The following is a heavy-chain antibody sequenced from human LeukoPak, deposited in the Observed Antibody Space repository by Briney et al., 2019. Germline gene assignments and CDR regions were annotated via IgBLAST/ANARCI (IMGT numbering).Heavy chain of an antibody. CDR3: RLTYYYDTTGYWPLDY. Sequence: SETLSLTCAAKVGSFSGYHWSWIRQSAGKGLEWIGEINRRGNTNYNPPLKSRVSISIDASKNQFALKLRSVTAADTAVYYCRLTYYYDTTGYWPLDYWGQGALATVSS. CDR2: INRRGNT. J-gene: IGHJ4*02. CDR1: VGSFSGYH. D-gene: IGHD3-22*01. V-gene: IGHV4-34*01.